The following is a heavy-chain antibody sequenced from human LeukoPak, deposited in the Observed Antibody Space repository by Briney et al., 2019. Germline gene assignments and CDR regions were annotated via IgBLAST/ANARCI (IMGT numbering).Heavy chain of an antibody. D-gene: IGHD6-19*01. CDR3: ARLSDSSGWYEARIYYFDY. CDR1: GGSISSYY. CDR2: IYYSGST. V-gene: IGHV4-59*08. Sequence: TASETLSLTCAVSGGSISSYYWSWIRQPPGKGLEWIGYIYYSGSTNYNPSLKSRVTISVDTSKNQFSLKLSSVTAADTAVYYCARLSDSSGWYEARIYYFDYWGQGTLVTVSS. J-gene: IGHJ4*02.